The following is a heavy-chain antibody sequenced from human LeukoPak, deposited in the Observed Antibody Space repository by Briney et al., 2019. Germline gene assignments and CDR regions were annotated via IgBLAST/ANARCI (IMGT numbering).Heavy chain of an antibody. V-gene: IGHV3-74*01. CDR3: ARDPTIRGDQDY. Sequence: PGGSLRLSCAASGFTFRSYWMHWIRQAPGKGLVWVSRINIDGSSGSYADSVEGRFTISRDNAKNSLYLQMNSLRAEDTAVYYCARDPTIRGDQDYWGQGTLVTVSS. CDR2: INIDGSSG. J-gene: IGHJ4*02. CDR1: GFTFRSYW. D-gene: IGHD3-10*01.